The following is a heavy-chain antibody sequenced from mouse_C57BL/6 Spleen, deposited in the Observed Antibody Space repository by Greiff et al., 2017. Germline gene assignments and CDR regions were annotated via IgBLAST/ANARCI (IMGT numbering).Heavy chain of an antibody. J-gene: IGHJ4*01. CDR2: ISDGGSYT. Sequence: EVKLMESGGGLVKPGGSLKLSCAASGFTFSSYAMSWVRQTPEKRLEWVATISDGGSYTYYPDNVKGRFTISRDNAKNNLYLQMSHLKSEDTAMYYCARRFDAMDYWGQGTSVTVSS. CDR3: ARRFDAMDY. CDR1: GFTFSSYA. V-gene: IGHV5-4*03.